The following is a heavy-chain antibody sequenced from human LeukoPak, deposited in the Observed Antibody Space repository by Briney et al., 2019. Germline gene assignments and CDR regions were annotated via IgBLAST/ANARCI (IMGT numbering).Heavy chain of an antibody. Sequence: GESLKISCKVSGYSFTNYWIAWVRQMPGKGLEWMGIINPGDSDTKYSPSFQGQVTMSADKSTTTAYLQWSSLKASDTAMYYCARSGSGYSYGYAYWGQGTLVTVSS. V-gene: IGHV5-51*01. D-gene: IGHD5-18*01. CDR3: ARSGSGYSYGYAY. CDR2: INPGDSDT. CDR1: GYSFTNYW. J-gene: IGHJ4*02.